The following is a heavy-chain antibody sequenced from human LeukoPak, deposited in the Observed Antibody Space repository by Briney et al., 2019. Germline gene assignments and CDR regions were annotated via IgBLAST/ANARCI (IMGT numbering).Heavy chain of an antibody. D-gene: IGHD3-10*01. CDR1: GFTFSSYA. Sequence: GGSLRLSCAASGFTFSSYAMNWVRHAPGKGLEWVSALSGSGGITYYADSVKGRFTISRDNSKNTLYLQMNSLRAEDTAVYFCAKDQYSTSGTDYWGQGTLVTVSS. CDR3: AKDQYSTSGTDY. J-gene: IGHJ4*02. V-gene: IGHV3-23*01. CDR2: LSGSGGIT.